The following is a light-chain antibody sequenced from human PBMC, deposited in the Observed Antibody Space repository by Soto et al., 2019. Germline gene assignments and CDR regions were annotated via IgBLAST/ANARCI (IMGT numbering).Light chain of an antibody. J-gene: IGLJ2*01. Sequence: QSALTQPPSASGSPGQSVTISCTGTSSDAGDYNYVSWYQQHPGKAPTLMIYEVSKRPSGVPDRFSGSKSGNTASLTVSGLQAEDEADYYCSSYAGSNNLVFGGGTKLTVL. CDR3: SSYAGSNNLV. V-gene: IGLV2-8*01. CDR2: EVS. CDR1: SSDAGDYNY.